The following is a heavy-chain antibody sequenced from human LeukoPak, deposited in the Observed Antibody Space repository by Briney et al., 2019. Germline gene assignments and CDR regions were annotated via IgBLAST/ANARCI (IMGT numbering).Heavy chain of an antibody. Sequence: GGSLRLSCAASGFTFSDYYMSWIRQAPGKGLEWVSYIGPSGDTTYPADSVKGRFTVSRDNAKNSLYLQMSSLRAEVTAVYYCARRSSLDYWGQGTLVTVSS. V-gene: IGHV3-11*01. J-gene: IGHJ4*02. CDR2: IGPSGDTT. D-gene: IGHD6-13*01. CDR1: GFTFSDYY. CDR3: ARRSSLDY.